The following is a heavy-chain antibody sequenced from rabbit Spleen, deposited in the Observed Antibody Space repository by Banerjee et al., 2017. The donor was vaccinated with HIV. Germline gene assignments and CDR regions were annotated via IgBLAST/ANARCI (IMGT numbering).Heavy chain of an antibody. V-gene: IGHV1S40*01. CDR1: GFSFSSNYD. Sequence: LVESGGGLVQPGASLTLTCTASGFSFSSNYDMCWVRQAPGKGLEWIACIDTGSSGFTYFATWAKGRFTCSKTSSTTVTLQMTRLTAADTATYFCARDTSSSFSSYGMDLWGQGTLVTVS. D-gene: IGHD1-1*01. J-gene: IGHJ6*01. CDR2: IDTGSSGFT. CDR3: ARDTSSSFSSYGMDL.